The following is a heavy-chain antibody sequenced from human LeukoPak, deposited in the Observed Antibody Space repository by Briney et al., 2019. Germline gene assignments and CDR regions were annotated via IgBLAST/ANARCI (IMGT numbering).Heavy chain of an antibody. V-gene: IGHV1-69*04. D-gene: IGHD1-20*01. CDR3: ARDISNWSDGPHSDYGMDV. Sequence: SVKVSCKASGGTFSSYAISWVRQAPGQGLEWVGRIIPILGIANYAQKFQGRVTITADKSTSTAYMELSSLRSEDTAVYYCARDISNWSDGPHSDYGMDVWGPGTTVTVSS. CDR1: GGTFSSYA. CDR2: IIPILGIA. J-gene: IGHJ6*02.